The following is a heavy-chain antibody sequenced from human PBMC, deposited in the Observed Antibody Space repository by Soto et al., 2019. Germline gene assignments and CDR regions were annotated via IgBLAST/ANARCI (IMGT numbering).Heavy chain of an antibody. CDR2: IYHSGST. D-gene: IGHD2-21*02. CDR1: GGSISSGGYS. CDR3: ARARFPGHCGGDCYSEFDY. Sequence: SETLSLTCAVSGGSISSGGYSWSWIRQPPGKGLEWIGYIYHSGSTYYNPSLKSRVTISVDRSKNQFSLKLSSVTAADTAVYYCARARFPGHCGGDCYSEFDYWGQGTLVTVSS. V-gene: IGHV4-30-2*01. J-gene: IGHJ4*02.